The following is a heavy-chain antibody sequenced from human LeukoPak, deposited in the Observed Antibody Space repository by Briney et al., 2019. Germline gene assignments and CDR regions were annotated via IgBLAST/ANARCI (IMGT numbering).Heavy chain of an antibody. D-gene: IGHD4-17*01. V-gene: IGHV3-48*03. CDR1: GFTFSSCE. CDR3: AREVPTGTSFDY. Sequence: GGSLRLSCAASGFTFSSCEMNWVRQAPGKGLEWVSYISSSGGPIFYADSVKGRFTISRDNAKNSLFLQMSSLRAEDTAVYYCAREVPTGTSFDYWAQGTLVTVSS. CDR2: ISSSGGPI. J-gene: IGHJ4*02.